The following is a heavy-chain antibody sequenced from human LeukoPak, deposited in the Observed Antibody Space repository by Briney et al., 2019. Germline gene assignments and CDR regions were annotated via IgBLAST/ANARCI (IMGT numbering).Heavy chain of an antibody. D-gene: IGHD3-3*01. J-gene: IGHJ3*02. Sequence: GGSLRLSWAASGFTFSSYAMTWVRQAPGKGLDWVSAISGSGGSTYYADSVKGRFTISRDNSKNTLYLQMNSLRAEDTAVYYCARDHQSILEWLSSGAFDIWGQGTMVTVSS. CDR2: ISGSGGST. CDR1: GFTFSSYA. V-gene: IGHV3-23*01. CDR3: ARDHQSILEWLSSGAFDI.